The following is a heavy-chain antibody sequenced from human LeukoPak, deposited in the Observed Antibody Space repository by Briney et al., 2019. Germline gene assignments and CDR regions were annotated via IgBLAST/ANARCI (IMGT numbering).Heavy chain of an antibody. J-gene: IGHJ6*03. CDR3: ARGLGEASGATDMDV. Sequence: ASVKVSCKASGGTFSSYAISWVRQAPGQGLEWMGGIIPIFGTANYAQKFQGRVTITADKSTSTAYMELSSLRSEDTAVYYCARGLGEASGATDMDVWGKGTTVTVSS. CDR1: GGTFSSYA. CDR2: IIPIFGTA. D-gene: IGHD3-16*01. V-gene: IGHV1-69*06.